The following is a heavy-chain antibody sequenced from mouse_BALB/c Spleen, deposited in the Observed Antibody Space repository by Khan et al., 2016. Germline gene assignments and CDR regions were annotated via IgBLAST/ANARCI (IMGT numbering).Heavy chain of an antibody. D-gene: IGHD4-1*01. CDR1: GYTFTSYS. J-gene: IGHJ2*01. Sequence: QVQLKQSGAELARPGASVKMSCKASGYTFTSYSMHWVKQRPGQGLEWIGYINPRTDFTNYNQKFKDRATLTADKSSSTAYMQLSSLTSEDSAVXYCARLGLAHWGQGTTLTVSS. V-gene: IGHV1-4*01. CDR3: ARLGLAH. CDR2: INPRTDFT.